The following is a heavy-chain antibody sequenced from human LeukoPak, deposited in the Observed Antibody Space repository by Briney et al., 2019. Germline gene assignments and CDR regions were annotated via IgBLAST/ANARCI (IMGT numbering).Heavy chain of an antibody. CDR2: ISGSGGST. Sequence: PGGSLRLSCAASGFTVSSNYMTWVRQAPGKGLEWVSTISGSGGSTYSADSVKGRFTISRDNSKNTLSLQMNSLRAEDTAVYYCAKDKMGSNLPIQHWGQGTLVTVSS. D-gene: IGHD5-24*01. CDR3: AKDKMGSNLPIQH. CDR1: GFTVSSNY. V-gene: IGHV3-23*01. J-gene: IGHJ1*01.